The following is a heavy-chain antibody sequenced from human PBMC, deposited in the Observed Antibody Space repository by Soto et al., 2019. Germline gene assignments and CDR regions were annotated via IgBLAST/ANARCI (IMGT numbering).Heavy chain of an antibody. CDR1: GGSISSGGYY. V-gene: IGHV4-31*03. J-gene: IGHJ4*02. CDR3: ARTRGYYDSSGRFDY. D-gene: IGHD3-22*01. CDR2: IYYSGST. Sequence: PSETLSLTCTVSGGSISSGGYYWSWIRQHPGKGLEWIGYIYYSGSTYYNPSLKSRVTISVDTSKNQFSLKLSSVTAADTAVYYCARTRGYYDSSGRFDYWGQGTLVTVSS.